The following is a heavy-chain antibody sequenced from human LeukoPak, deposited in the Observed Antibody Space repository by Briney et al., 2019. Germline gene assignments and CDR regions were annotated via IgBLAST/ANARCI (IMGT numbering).Heavy chain of an antibody. J-gene: IGHJ6*03. CDR1: GFTFSSYE. CDR2: ISSSGSTI. D-gene: IGHD6-6*01. CDR3: ARRSRSSSPRLYYYYYYMDV. Sequence: GGSLRLSCAASGFTFSSYEMKWVRQAPGKGLEWVSYISSSGSTIYYADSVKGRFTISRDNAKNSLYLQMNSLRAEDTAVYYCARRSRSSSPRLYYYYYYMDVWGKGTTVTVSS. V-gene: IGHV3-48*03.